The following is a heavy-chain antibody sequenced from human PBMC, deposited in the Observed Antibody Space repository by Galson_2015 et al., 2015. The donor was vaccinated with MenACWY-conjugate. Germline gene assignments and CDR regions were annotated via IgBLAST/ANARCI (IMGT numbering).Heavy chain of an antibody. J-gene: IGHJ4*02. D-gene: IGHD6-13*01. CDR3: ARHRSSSWEVVLDY. Sequence: SLRLSCAASGFTFGSYSMNWVRQAPGQGLEWVSSINNNRRYIYYADSVKGRFTISRDNAKNSLYLQMNSLRAEDTAVYYCARHRSSSWEVVLDYWGRGTLVTVSS. V-gene: IGHV3-21*01. CDR1: GFTFGSYS. CDR2: INNNRRYI.